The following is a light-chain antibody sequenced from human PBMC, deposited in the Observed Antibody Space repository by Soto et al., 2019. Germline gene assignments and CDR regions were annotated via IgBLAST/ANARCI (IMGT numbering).Light chain of an antibody. V-gene: IGLV2-14*01. Sequence: QSVLTQPASVSGSLGQSITISCTGTSSDVGGSTYVSWYQQHPGKAPKLMIYEVSNRPSGVSNRFSGSKSGNTASLTLSGLQTEDEADYYCSSWTSRNTLLFGEGTKLTVL. J-gene: IGLJ2*01. CDR2: EVS. CDR3: SSWTSRNTLL. CDR1: SSDVGGSTY.